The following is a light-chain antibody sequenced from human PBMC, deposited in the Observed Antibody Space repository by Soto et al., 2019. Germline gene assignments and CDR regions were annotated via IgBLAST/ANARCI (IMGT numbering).Light chain of an antibody. Sequence: DIQMTQSPSTLSASVGDRVTITCRAGQSISSWLAWYQQKPGKAPKLLIYDASTLESGVPSRFSGSGSGTEFTLTISSLQPDDFATYYCQKYNNYPYTFGQGTKLEI. CDR2: DAS. CDR1: QSISSW. CDR3: QKYNNYPYT. V-gene: IGKV1-5*01. J-gene: IGKJ2*01.